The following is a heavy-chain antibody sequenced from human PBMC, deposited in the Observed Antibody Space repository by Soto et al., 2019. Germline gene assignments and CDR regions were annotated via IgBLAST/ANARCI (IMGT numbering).Heavy chain of an antibody. Sequence: EVQLVESGGGLVQPGESLRLSCAASGFSFSWFHMNWVRQAPGKGLEWVSFISFNGGIIQYADSVKGRFTISRDNAKNSLSLEMTSLRDDDTAVYYCARVSETSERYWGQGTVVTVSS. D-gene: IGHD1-1*01. V-gene: IGHV3-48*02. CDR3: ARVSETSERY. J-gene: IGHJ4*02. CDR1: GFSFSWFH. CDR2: ISFNGGII.